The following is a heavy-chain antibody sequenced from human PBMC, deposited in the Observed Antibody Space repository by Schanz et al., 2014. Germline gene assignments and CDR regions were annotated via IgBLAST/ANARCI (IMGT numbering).Heavy chain of an antibody. D-gene: IGHD2-2*01. J-gene: IGHJ2*01. V-gene: IGHV3-13*01. CDR1: GFTFSSYD. CDR3: ARSYCTSSRCAFWYFDP. Sequence: EVQLVEYGGGLVQPGGSMRLSCAASGFTFSSYDMVWVRQATGERLEWVAAIGTAGDTYYPGSMKGRFTISRENVKDSLYLQMNSLRAADTAVYYCARSYCTSSRCAFWYFDPWGRGTLVTVSS. CDR2: IGTAGDT.